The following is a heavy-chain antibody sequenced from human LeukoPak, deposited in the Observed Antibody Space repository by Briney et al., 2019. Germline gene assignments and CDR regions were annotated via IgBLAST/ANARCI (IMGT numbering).Heavy chain of an antibody. CDR2: IDGDGSST. CDR1: GFTFSSYW. Sequence: GGSLRLSCAASGFTFSSYWMHWVRQAPGKGLVWVSRIDGDGSSTSYADSVKGRFTISRDDAKNTLYLQMNSLRAEDTAVYYCARTIVGAAFDYWGQGTLVTVSS. J-gene: IGHJ4*02. CDR3: ARTIVGAAFDY. V-gene: IGHV3-74*01. D-gene: IGHD1-26*01.